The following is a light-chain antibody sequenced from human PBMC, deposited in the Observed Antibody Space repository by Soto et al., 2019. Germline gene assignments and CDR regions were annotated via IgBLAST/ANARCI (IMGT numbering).Light chain of an antibody. CDR3: QQYGSSP. CDR2: GAS. V-gene: IGKV3-20*01. CDR1: QSVSSSTS. J-gene: IGKJ3*01. Sequence: EIVLTQSPGTLSLSPGERAALSCRASQSVSSSTSLAWYQQKTGQAPRLLIYGASSRAVGVPDRFSGSGSGTDFTLTISRLEPEDFAVYYCQQYGSSPFGPGTKVDIK.